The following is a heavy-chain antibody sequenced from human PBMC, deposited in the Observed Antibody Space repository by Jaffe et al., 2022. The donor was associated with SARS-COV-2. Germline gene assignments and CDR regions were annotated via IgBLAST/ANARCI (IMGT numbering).Heavy chain of an antibody. V-gene: IGHV3-30*18. Sequence: QVQLVESGGGVVQPGRSLRLSCAASGFTFSSYGMHWVRQAPGKGLEWVAVISYDGSNKYYADSVKGRFTISRDNSKNTLYLQMNSLRAEDTAVYYCAKVPQSGLWAPYYYYGMDVWGQGTTVTVSS. CDR1: GFTFSSYG. J-gene: IGHJ6*02. CDR3: AKVPQSGLWAPYYYYGMDV. D-gene: IGHD5-18*01. CDR2: ISYDGSNK.